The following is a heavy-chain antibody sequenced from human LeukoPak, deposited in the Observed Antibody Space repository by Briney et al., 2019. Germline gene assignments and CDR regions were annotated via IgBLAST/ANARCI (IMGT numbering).Heavy chain of an antibody. V-gene: IGHV3-53*01. CDR2: IYSGGST. J-gene: IGHJ6*03. Sequence: GGSLRLSCAASGFTVSSNYMSWVRQAPGKGLEWVSVIYSGGSTYYADSVKGRFTISRDNSKNTLYLQMNSLRAEDTAVYYCARSSSGWYFYYMDVWGKGTTVTISS. D-gene: IGHD6-19*01. CDR1: GFTVSSNY. CDR3: ARSSSGWYFYYMDV.